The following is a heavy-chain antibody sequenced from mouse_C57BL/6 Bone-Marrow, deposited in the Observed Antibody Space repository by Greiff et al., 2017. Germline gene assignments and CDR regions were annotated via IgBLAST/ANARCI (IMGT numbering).Heavy chain of an antibody. V-gene: IGHV1-52*01. CDR2: IDPSDSAT. CDR3: AGGAMDY. Sequence: QVQLKQPGAELVRPGSSVKLSCKASGYTFTSYWRHWVKQSPIQGLEWIGNIDPSDSATHYNQQFKDKAILTVDKSSSTSYMQITVLTSEDSAVYYCAGGAMDYWGQGTSVTVSS. CDR1: GYTFTSYW. J-gene: IGHJ4*01.